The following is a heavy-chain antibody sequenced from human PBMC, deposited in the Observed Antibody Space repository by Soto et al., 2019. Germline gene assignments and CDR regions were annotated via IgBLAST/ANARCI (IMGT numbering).Heavy chain of an antibody. CDR3: AKGCGGDCNSGVQY. CDR1: GFTFSSSA. D-gene: IGHD2-21*02. V-gene: IGHV3-23*01. J-gene: IGHJ4*01. CDR2: ISNSGGST. Sequence: EVQLLESGRGLVQPGGSLRLSCAASGFTFSSSAMSWVRQAPGQGLEWVSSISNSGGSTYYADSVKGRFTISRDTSKNTLSQKVNSLQAEDTSVYYCAKGCGGDCNSGVQYWCDGILVAV.